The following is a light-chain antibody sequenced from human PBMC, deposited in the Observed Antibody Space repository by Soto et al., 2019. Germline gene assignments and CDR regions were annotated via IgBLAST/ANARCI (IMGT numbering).Light chain of an antibody. V-gene: IGKV1-39*01. CDR3: HQTSTNIVT. CDR1: HYISSY. Sequence: IQTTQSPSSLSASVGDRVTMTCRTSHYISSYLNWYQQKAGNAPKLLIYGASTLRSGVPSRFSGSGSGTDFTLTISSLQPEDSATYYCHQTSTNIVTFGQGTRLEIK. J-gene: IGKJ5*01. CDR2: GAS.